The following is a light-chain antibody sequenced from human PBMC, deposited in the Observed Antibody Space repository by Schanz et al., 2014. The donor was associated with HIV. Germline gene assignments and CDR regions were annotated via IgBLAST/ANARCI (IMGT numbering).Light chain of an antibody. V-gene: IGLV2-14*03. CDR2: DVT. CDR3: CSYTGSGTLV. CDR1: SSDVGGYDF. Sequence: QSALTQPASVSGSPGQSITISCTGTSSDVGGYDFLSRYQQHPGKAPQLMIYDVTNRPSGVSNRFSGSKSGNTASLTISGLQAEDEADYYCCSYTGSGTLVFGGGTKLTVL. J-gene: IGLJ2*01.